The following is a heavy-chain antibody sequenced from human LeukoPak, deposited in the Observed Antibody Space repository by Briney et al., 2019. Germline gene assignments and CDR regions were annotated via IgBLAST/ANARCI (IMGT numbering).Heavy chain of an antibody. CDR1: GFTFSKAW. Sequence: GGSLRLSCAASGFTFSKAWMYWVRQAPGKGLEWVGRIKSKTGGGTTDYAAPVKGRFTISRDDSKNTLFLQMNSLKTEDTATYYRTTPKSSGYDFYFWGQGPLVTVSS. V-gene: IGHV3-15*07. CDR3: TTPKSSGYDFYF. CDR2: IKSKTGGGTT. J-gene: IGHJ1*01. D-gene: IGHD5-12*01.